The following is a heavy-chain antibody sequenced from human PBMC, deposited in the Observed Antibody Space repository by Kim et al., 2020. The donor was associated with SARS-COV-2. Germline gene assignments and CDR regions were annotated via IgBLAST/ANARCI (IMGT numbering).Heavy chain of an antibody. V-gene: IGHV6-1*01. CDR3: ARAGGEYCSGGSCYDY. D-gene: IGHD2-15*01. CDR1: GDRVSSNSAA. Sequence: SQTLSLPCAISGDRVSSNSAAWNWIRQSPSRGLEWLGRTYYRSKWYNDYAVSVKRRITINPDTSKNQFSLQLNSVTPEDTAVYYCARAGGEYCSGGSCYDYWGQGTLVTVSS. CDR2: TYYRSKWYN. J-gene: IGHJ4*02.